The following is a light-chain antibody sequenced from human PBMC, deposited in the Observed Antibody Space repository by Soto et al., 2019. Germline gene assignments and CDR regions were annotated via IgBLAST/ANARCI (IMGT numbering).Light chain of an antibody. CDR2: ADN. CDR1: SSNIGAGYD. Sequence: QSVLTQTPSVSGAPGQKITMSCTGSSSNIGAGYDVHWYQQIPGAAPRLLIYADNNRPSGVPDRFSASKSGTSASLAITGLQGEDEAHSYCQSYVTSLSGVIFGAGTKLTVL. V-gene: IGLV1-40*01. J-gene: IGLJ2*01. CDR3: QSYVTSLSGVI.